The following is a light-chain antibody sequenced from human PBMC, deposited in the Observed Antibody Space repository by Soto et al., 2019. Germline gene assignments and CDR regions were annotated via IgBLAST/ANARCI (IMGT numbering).Light chain of an antibody. J-gene: IGLJ1*01. V-gene: IGLV2-11*01. CDR2: DVS. CDR1: SSDFGGYDF. CDR3: CSYAGTNSFDYV. Sequence: QSVLTQPRSVSGSPGQSVTISCTGTSSDFGGYDFVSWYQQHPGKAPKVMIYDVSKRPSGVPDRFSGSKSGNTASLTISGLQADDEADYYCCSYAGTNSFDYVFGTGTKVTVL.